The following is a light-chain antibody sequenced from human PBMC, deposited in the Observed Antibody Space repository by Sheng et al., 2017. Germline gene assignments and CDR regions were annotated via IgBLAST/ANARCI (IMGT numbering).Light chain of an antibody. J-gene: IGKJ1*01. CDR3: QQSVSFPRT. CDR1: QGISSW. V-gene: IGKV1-12*01. Sequence: DIQMTQSPSSVSASVGDRVTITCRASQGISSWLAWYQQKPGKAPKLLISDASTLQSGVPSRFSGSGSATDFTLTISSLQPEDFATYFCQQSVSFPRTFGQGTKVDIK. CDR2: DAS.